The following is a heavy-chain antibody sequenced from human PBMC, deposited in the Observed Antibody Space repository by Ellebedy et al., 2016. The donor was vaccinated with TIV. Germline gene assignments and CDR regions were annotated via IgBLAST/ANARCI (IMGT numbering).Heavy chain of an antibody. D-gene: IGHD6-6*01. CDR3: ANEYSTSTHRGY. CDR2: IQQEGIEG. V-gene: IGHV3-7*03. J-gene: IGHJ4*02. Sequence: GESLKISCAASGFHFSRYWMSWVRQAPGKGLEWVANIQQEGIEGNYVDSVKGRFTISRDNAKNSLYLQMNSLRAEDTAVYYCANEYSTSTHRGYWGQGTLVTVSS. CDR1: GFHFSRYW.